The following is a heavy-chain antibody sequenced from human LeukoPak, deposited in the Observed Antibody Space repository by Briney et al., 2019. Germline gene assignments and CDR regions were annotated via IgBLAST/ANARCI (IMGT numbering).Heavy chain of an antibody. D-gene: IGHD2-8*01. CDR2: ISTSGTTI. CDR3: VSGSNGHPLDY. CDR1: GISVSGYY. V-gene: IGHV3-11*01. J-gene: IGHJ4*02. Sequence: GGSLRLSCAASGISVSGYYMSWIRQAPGRGPEWVSYISTSGTTIYYADSVKGRFTISRDNARNSLYLRMNSLRAEDTAVYFCVSGSNGHPLDYWGQGTLVTVSS.